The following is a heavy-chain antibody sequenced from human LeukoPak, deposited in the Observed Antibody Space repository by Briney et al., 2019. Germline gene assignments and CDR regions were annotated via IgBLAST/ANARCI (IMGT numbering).Heavy chain of an antibody. D-gene: IGHD6-19*01. V-gene: IGHV4-34*01. CDR2: INHSGST. CDR3: ARGSGAWEQWLAYFDY. Sequence: GSLRLSCAASGFTFSAYNMNWVRRTPGKGLEWIGEINHSGSTNYNPSLKSRVTISVDTSKNQFSLKLSSVTAADAAVYYCARGSGAWEQWLAYFDYWGQGTLVTVSS. J-gene: IGHJ4*02. CDR1: GFTFSAYN.